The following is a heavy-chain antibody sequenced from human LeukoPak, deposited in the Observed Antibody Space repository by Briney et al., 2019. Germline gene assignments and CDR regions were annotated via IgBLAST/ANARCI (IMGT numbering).Heavy chain of an antibody. V-gene: IGHV3-74*01. CDR2: INDDGSST. CDR3: AREGRDYGGNPFDY. CDR1: GFTFSSYW. Sequence: PGGSLRLSCAASGFTFSSYWMHWVRQAPGKGLVWVSRINDDGSSTTYADSAKGRFTISRDNAKNTLYLQMNSLRAEDTAVYYCAREGRDYGGNPFDYWGQGTLVTVSS. D-gene: IGHD4-23*01. J-gene: IGHJ4*02.